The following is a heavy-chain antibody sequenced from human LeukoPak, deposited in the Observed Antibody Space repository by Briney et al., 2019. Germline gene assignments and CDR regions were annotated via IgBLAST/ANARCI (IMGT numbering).Heavy chain of an antibody. CDR3: ARRLYDSSGYPYYYYYYMDV. Sequence: SETLSLTCAVYGGSFSGYYWSWIRQPPGKGLEWIGEINHSGSTNYNPSLKSRVTISIDTSKNQFSLKLNQFSLKLSSVTAADTAVYYCARRLYDSSGYPYYYYYYMDVWGKGTTVTVSS. J-gene: IGHJ6*03. D-gene: IGHD3-22*01. V-gene: IGHV4-34*01. CDR1: GGSFSGYY. CDR2: INHSGST.